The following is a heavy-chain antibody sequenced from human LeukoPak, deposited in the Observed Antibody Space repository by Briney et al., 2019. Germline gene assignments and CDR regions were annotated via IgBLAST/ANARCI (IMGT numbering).Heavy chain of an antibody. D-gene: IGHD6-19*01. V-gene: IGHV4-39*01. CDR1: GGSISTSSHY. CDR2: FYYSGST. CDR3: ATFGRSGWYWALSLLGDP. J-gene: IGHJ5*02. Sequence: SETLSLTCTVSGGSISTSSHYWAWIRQPPGKGLEWIGSFYYSGSTYYNPSLKSRVTISVDTSKNQFPLKLSSVTAADTAVYYCATFGRSGWYWALSLLGDPWGQGTLVTVSS.